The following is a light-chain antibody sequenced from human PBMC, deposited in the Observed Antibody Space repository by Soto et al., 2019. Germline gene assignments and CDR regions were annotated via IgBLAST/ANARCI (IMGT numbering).Light chain of an antibody. V-gene: IGKV3-20*01. J-gene: IGKJ4*01. CDR1: QSVRSNS. CDR3: QQYGTSPLT. CDR2: GAS. Sequence: EIVLTQSPRTLSLSPGESATLSCTASQSVRSNSLAWYQQKPGQSPRRLMFGASGRATGTPPRFSGRGSGTDFTLTISRLEPEDFAVYYCQQYGTSPLTFGGGTNV.